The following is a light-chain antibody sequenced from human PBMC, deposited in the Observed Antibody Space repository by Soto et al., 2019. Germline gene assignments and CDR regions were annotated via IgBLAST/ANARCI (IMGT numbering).Light chain of an antibody. J-gene: IGKJ1*01. CDR1: QSISSY. CDR3: QQYNSYWT. CDR2: EAS. V-gene: IGKV1-5*01. Sequence: DIQMTQSPSSLSASVADRVTITCRASQSISSYLNWYQQKPGKAPKLLIYEASSLHSGVPSRFSGSGSGTEFTLTISSLQPGDFATYYCQQYNSYWTFGQGTKVDNK.